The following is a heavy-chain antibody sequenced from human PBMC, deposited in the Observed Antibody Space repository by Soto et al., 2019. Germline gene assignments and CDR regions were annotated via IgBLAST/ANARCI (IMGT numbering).Heavy chain of an antibody. CDR2: IYYTGST. J-gene: IGHJ4*02. D-gene: IGHD1-26*01. V-gene: IGHV4-39*01. Sequence: SETLSLTCTVSGASIRSSDYYWAWIRQPPGKGLEWIGSIYYTGSTYYTPSLKSRVSISADTSKNQFSLKLTSVTAADTAGYHCVSGGRWETPQDYWGQGTLVTVSS. CDR3: VSGGRWETPQDY. CDR1: GASIRSSDYY.